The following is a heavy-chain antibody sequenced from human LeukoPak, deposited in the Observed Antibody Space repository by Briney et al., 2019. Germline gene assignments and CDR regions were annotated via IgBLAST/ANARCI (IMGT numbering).Heavy chain of an antibody. CDR3: ARWSSSGYYYYFDY. J-gene: IGHJ4*02. Sequence: PSETLSLTCSVSGDSISLSFYYWGWIRQPPGKALEWIGSVYYSGTTSYNPSLKSRVTISVDTSKNQFSLKLSSVTAADTAVYYCARWSSSGYYYYFDYWGPGTLVTVSS. CDR2: VYYSGTT. V-gene: IGHV4-39*07. D-gene: IGHD3-22*01. CDR1: GDSISLSFYY.